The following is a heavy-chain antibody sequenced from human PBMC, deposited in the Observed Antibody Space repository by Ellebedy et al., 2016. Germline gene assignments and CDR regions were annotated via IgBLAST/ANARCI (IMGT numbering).Heavy chain of an antibody. J-gene: IGHJ4*02. Sequence: SETLSLTCTVSDGSVSSDNYYWSWIRQPPGKGLEYIGYIFYSGHTNYNPSLKSRVTISVDTSRNQFPLKLRSVTAADTAVYYCVRGVVNVGLDYWGQGTLVTVSS. V-gene: IGHV4-61*01. D-gene: IGHD4-23*01. CDR1: DGSVSSDNYY. CDR3: VRGVVNVGLDY. CDR2: IFYSGHT.